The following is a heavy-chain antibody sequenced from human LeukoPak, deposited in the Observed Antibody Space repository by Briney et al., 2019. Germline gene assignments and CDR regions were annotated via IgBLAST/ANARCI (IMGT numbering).Heavy chain of an antibody. Sequence: PSETLSLTCAVYGGSFSGYYWSWIRQPPGKGLEWIGEINHSGSTNYNPSLKSRVTISVDTSKNQFSLKLSSVTAADTAMYYCARGESSYCSGGCYFGSWGQGTPVTISS. CDR1: GGSFSGYY. J-gene: IGHJ5*01. CDR3: ARGESSYCSGGCYFGS. CDR2: INHSGST. V-gene: IGHV4-34*01. D-gene: IGHD2-21*02.